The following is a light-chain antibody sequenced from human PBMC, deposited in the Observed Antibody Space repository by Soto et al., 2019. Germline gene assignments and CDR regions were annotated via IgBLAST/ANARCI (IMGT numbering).Light chain of an antibody. Sequence: DFQMTQSPSSLSASVGDRVTTPRQASQDISDYLNWYQQKPGRAPKLMSYDASNLETGVPSRFSGSGSGTDFTLTISSLQPEDIETYYCQQYEKVPLTFGGGTNVEIK. CDR2: DAS. CDR3: QQYEKVPLT. J-gene: IGKJ4*01. CDR1: QDISDY. V-gene: IGKV1-33*01.